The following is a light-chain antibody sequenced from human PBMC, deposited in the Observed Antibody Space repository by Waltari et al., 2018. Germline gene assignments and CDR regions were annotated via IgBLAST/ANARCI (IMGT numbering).Light chain of an antibody. CDR3: CSYAGSYTFV. Sequence: QSALTQPRSVSGSPGQSVTISCSGTSSDVGRYNLVSWYQQHPGNAPKLLIYDVVKRPSGVPDRFSGSKSGNTASLTISGLQTEDESDYYCCSYAGSYTFVFGGGTQLTVL. V-gene: IGLV2-11*01. J-gene: IGLJ7*01. CDR2: DVV. CDR1: SSDVGRYNL.